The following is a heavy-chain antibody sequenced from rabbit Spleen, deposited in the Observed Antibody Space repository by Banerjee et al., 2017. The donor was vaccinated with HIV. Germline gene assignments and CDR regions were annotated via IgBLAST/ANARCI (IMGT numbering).Heavy chain of an antibody. CDR2: IYVGGRGST. CDR1: GLDFSSSQY. J-gene: IGHJ6*01. CDR3: ARDLAAIIGWNFGL. Sequence: QEQLVEYGGDLVQPEGSLTLTCKASGLDFSSSQYMCWVRQAPGKGLEWIACIYVGGRGSTWYANWAKGRFTISETSSTTVTLQMTSLTAADTATYFCARDLAAIIGWNFGLWGPGTLVTVS. D-gene: IGHD1-1*01. V-gene: IGHV1S45*01.